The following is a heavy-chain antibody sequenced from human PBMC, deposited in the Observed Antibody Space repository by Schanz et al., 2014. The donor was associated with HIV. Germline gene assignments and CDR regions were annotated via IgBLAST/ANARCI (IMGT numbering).Heavy chain of an antibody. CDR1: GFTFSSYA. D-gene: IGHD1-20*01. Sequence: VQLVESGGDLVKPGGSLRLSCAASGFTFSSYALNWVRQAPGKGLEWVSAISGSGISTYYADSVKGRFTISRDNSKKTLYLQMNSLRAEDTAVYYCARGEAITYYYHYYGMDVWGQGTTVTVSS. V-gene: IGHV3-23*04. CDR2: ISGSGIST. J-gene: IGHJ6*02. CDR3: ARGEAITYYYHYYGMDV.